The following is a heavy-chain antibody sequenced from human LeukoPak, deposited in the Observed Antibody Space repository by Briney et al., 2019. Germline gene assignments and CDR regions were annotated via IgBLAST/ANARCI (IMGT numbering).Heavy chain of an antibody. V-gene: IGHV4-61*02. D-gene: IGHD1-7*01. J-gene: IGHJ4*02. CDR1: GGSVSSGDYY. CDR2: IYTSGST. Sequence: PSETLSLTCTVSGGSVSSGDYYWTWIRQPAGKGLEWIGRIYTSGSTSYSPSLKSRVTISLDTSKNQFSLRLSSVTAADTAVYYCARGGELLSYLGQGTLVTVSS. CDR3: ARGGELLSY.